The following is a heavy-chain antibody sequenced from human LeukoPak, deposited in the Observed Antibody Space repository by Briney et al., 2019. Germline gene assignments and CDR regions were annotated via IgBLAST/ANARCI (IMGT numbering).Heavy chain of an antibody. D-gene: IGHD6-13*01. V-gene: IGHV5-51*01. CDR2: IYPADSDT. J-gene: IGHJ4*02. CDR3: AIHDGSSWYDPCDY. Sequence: WESLKISCKASGYRFTSYWIGWVRQMPGKGLEWMGIIYPADSDTRYSPSFQGQVTISADKSISTAYLQWSSLKASDTAMYYCAIHDGSSWYDPCDYWGQGTQVTVSS. CDR1: GYRFTSYW.